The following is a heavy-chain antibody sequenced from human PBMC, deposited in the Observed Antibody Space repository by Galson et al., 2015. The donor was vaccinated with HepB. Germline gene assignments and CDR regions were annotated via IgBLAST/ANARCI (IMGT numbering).Heavy chain of an antibody. CDR1: GFTFSSYW. V-gene: IGHV3-7*03. CDR3: ARAGSYGSLTADY. D-gene: IGHD3-10*01. J-gene: IGHJ4*02. Sequence: SLRLSCAASGFTFSSYWMSWVRQAPGKGLQWVANIKQDGSEQYYVDSVKGRFTISRDNAKNSLYLQMNSLRVDDTAVYYCARAGSYGSLTADYWCQGILVTVSA. CDR2: IKQDGSEQ.